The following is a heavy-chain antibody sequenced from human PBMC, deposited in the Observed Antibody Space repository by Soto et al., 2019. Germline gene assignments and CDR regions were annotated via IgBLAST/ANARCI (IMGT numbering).Heavy chain of an antibody. CDR2: IHGSGADT. CDR3: AVLGMCTATTCI. CDR1: GFTLSTYM. D-gene: IGHD2-8*02. Sequence: PGGSLRLSCAASGFTLSTYMMAWVRQAPGKGLEWVSSIHGSGADTEYADSAKGRFTISRDNSKNTVFLQMNSLRPEDAAVYYCAVLGMCTATTCIWAQGALVTVSS. J-gene: IGHJ1*01. V-gene: IGHV3-23*01.